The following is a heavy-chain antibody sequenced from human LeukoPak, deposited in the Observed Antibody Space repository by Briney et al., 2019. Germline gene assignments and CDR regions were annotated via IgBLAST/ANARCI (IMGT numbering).Heavy chain of an antibody. CDR2: INHSGST. CDR3: ARRKNLLFSSGMAYFDY. D-gene: IGHD6-19*01. V-gene: IGHV4-34*01. CDR1: GGSFSGYY. Sequence: SETLSLTCAVYGGSFSGYYWSWIRQPPGKGLEWIGEINHSGSTNYNPSLKSRVTISVDTSKNQFSLKLSSVTAADTAVYYCARRKNLLFSSGMAYFDYWGQGTLVTVSS. J-gene: IGHJ4*02.